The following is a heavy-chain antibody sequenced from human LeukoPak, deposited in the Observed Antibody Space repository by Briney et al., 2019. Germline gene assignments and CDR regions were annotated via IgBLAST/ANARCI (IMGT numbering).Heavy chain of an antibody. CDR2: INSDGSST. CDR1: GFTFSSYL. CDR3: ARGGGGIVGATSHAFDI. J-gene: IGHJ3*02. D-gene: IGHD1-26*01. V-gene: IGHV3-74*01. Sequence: GGSLRLSCAASGFTFSSYLMHWVRQGPGKGLVWVSRINSDGSSTSYADSVKGRFTISRDNAKNTLHLQMNSLRVEDTAVYYCARGGGGIVGATSHAFDIWGQGTMVTVSS.